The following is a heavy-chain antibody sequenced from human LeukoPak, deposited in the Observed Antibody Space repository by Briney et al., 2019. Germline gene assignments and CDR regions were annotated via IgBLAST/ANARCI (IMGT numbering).Heavy chain of an antibody. CDR2: IYYSGSA. CDR3: ARSTRSRYSSSWYLGY. CDR1: GVSISSYY. J-gene: IGHJ4*02. Sequence: SETLSLTYTVSGVSISSYYWSWIRQPPGKGLEWIGYIYYSGSANYNPSLKSRVTISVDTSKNQFSLKLSSVTAADTAVYYCARSTRSRYSSSWYLGYWGQGTLVTVSS. D-gene: IGHD6-13*01. V-gene: IGHV4-59*08.